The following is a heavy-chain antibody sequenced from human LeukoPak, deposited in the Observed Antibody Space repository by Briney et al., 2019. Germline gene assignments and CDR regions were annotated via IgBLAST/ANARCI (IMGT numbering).Heavy chain of an antibody. D-gene: IGHD6-13*01. CDR1: GFTFSSYE. CDR3: ARAGIAAALTGY. J-gene: IGHJ4*02. Sequence: PGGSLRLSCAASGFTFSSYEMNWVRQAPGKGLEWVSYISSSGSTIYYADSVKGRFTISGDNAKNSLYLQMNSLRAEDTAVYYCARAGIAAALTGYWGQGTLVTVSS. CDR2: ISSSGSTI. V-gene: IGHV3-48*03.